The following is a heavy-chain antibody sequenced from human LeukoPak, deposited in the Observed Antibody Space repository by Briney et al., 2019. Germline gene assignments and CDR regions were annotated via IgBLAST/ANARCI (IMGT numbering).Heavy chain of an antibody. CDR2: ISYDGSNK. J-gene: IGHJ4*02. CDR1: GFTFSSYG. V-gene: IGHV3-30*18. CDR3: AKDLRWNYVVSTFDY. Sequence: PGRSLRLSCAASGFTFSSYGMHWVRQTPGKGLEWVAVISYDGSNKYYADSVKGRFTISRDNSKNTLYLQMNSLRAEDTAVYYCAKDLRWNYVVSTFDYWGQGTLVTVSS. D-gene: IGHD1-7*01.